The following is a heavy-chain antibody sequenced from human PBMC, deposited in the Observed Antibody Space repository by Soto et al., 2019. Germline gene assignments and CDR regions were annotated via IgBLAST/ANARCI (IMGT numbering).Heavy chain of an antibody. CDR1: NGSFNHYL. V-gene: IGHV4-34*01. J-gene: IGHJ4*03. CDR3: ARRQWIPPLLFDY. D-gene: IGHD5-18*01. Sequence: QVHLQQWGAGLLKPSETLSLTCAVFNGSFNHYLWSWIRQPPGRGLEWIGEINHTGSTNYNPSLKSRVTISVDTSKKQFSLTQNSVTAADTAIYFCARRQWIPPLLFDYWGQGILVTVSS. CDR2: INHTGST.